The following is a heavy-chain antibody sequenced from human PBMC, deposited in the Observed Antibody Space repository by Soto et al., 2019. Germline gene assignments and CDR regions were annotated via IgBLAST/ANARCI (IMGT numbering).Heavy chain of an antibody. J-gene: IGHJ4*02. Sequence: GGSLRLSCAASKFSFNNYWMHWVRQVPGKGPAWVSRINHDGSKTEYADSVKGRFTIPRDNTKNTLYLQMNSLRVEDTAMYYCVREPWGFSGTWYDYWGQGTLVTVSS. CDR3: VREPWGFSGTWYDY. CDR2: INHDGSKT. D-gene: IGHD6-13*01. V-gene: IGHV3-74*01. CDR1: KFSFNNYW.